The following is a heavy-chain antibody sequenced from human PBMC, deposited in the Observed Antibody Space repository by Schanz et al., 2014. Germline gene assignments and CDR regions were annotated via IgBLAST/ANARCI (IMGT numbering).Heavy chain of an antibody. CDR2: VSRSTPDI. Sequence: EVHLLDSGGGLVQPGGSLRLSCAASGFTFSSYAMSWVRQAPGKGLEWVSYVSRSTPDIYYADSVKGRFTMSRDNAKNSVFLQMNSLRAEDTAVYYCAKDAPYPFDLWGRGTLITVSS. CDR1: GFTFSSYA. J-gene: IGHJ2*01. CDR3: AKDAPYPFDL. V-gene: IGHV3-48*01.